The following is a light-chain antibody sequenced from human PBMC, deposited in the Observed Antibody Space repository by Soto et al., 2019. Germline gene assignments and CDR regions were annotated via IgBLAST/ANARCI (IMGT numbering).Light chain of an antibody. J-gene: IGKJ4*01. V-gene: IGKV4-1*01. CDR3: QQYHTIPLT. CDR2: WAS. CDR1: QSVLYRSNNKNY. Sequence: DIVMTQSPDSLAVSLGEGATINCTSSQSVLYRSNNKNYLAWYRRKPGQPPKLLIYWASTRESVVPDRFSGSGSGTDFTLTIRSLQAEDLAVDSSQQYHTIPLTFGRGNQVEIK.